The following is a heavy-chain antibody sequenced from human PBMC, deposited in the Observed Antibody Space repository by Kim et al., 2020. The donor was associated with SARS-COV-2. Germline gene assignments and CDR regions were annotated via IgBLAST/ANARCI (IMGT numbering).Heavy chain of an antibody. CDR2: IRSIDRYT. D-gene: IGHD6-13*01. J-gene: IGHJ5*01. Sequence: GGSLRLSCAASGFTFSNYDMSWVRQAPGKGLEWVAVIRSIDRYTNYADSVKGRFTISRDNAKKTLYLQMDTLRADDTAVYYCARVSGVSSRRYDIDSWG. V-gene: IGHV3-11*05. CDR3: ARVSGVSSRRYDIDS. CDR1: GFTFSNYD.